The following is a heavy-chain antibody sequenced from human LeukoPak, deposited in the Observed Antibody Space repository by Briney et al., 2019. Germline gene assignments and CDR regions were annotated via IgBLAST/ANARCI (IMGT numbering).Heavy chain of an antibody. J-gene: IGHJ4*01. Sequence: SETLSLTCSVSGVSISDNNFYWAWIRQPPGKGLEWIVIFYYSGGTYYNPSRQSRVTISVATSKNLFSLHLRSATLADTAIYFCARMSFAFDPSFFDYWGHGALVPVSS. V-gene: IGHV4-39*01. CDR1: GVSISDNNFY. CDR3: ARMSFAFDPSFFDY. CDR2: FYYSGGT. D-gene: IGHD3-3*01.